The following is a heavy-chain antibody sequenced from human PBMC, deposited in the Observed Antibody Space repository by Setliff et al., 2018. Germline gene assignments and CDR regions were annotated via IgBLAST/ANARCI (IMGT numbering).Heavy chain of an antibody. CDR2: INPNSGGT. V-gene: IGHV1-2*02. D-gene: IGHD3-3*01. J-gene: IGHJ5*02. CDR3: MRLVRFCSRTVCQRTSGDEA. Sequence: ASVKVSCKASGYTFTGYYMHWVRQAPGQGLEWMGWINPNSGGTNYAQKFQGRVTMTRDTSISTAYMELSRLRSDDTAVYYCMRLVRFCSRTVCQRTSGDEAWGQGTLVTVPQ. CDR1: GYTFTGYY.